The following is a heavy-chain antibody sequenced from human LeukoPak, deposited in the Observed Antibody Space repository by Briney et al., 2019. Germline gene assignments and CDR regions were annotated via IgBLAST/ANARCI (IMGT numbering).Heavy chain of an antibody. V-gene: IGHV1-2*02. CDR3: ARLLGYSSSWYSNFQH. J-gene: IGHJ1*01. CDR1: GYTFTCYY. Sequence: ASVKVSCKASGYTFTCYYMHWVRQAPGQGLEWMGWINPNSGETNYAQKFQGRVTMTRDTSIRKAYMEVSRLRDGDTAVYYCARLLGYSSSWYSNFQHWGQGTLVTVSS. D-gene: IGHD6-13*01. CDR2: INPNSGET.